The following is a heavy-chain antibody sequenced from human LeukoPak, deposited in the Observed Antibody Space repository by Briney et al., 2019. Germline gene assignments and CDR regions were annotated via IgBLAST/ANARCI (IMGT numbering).Heavy chain of an antibody. CDR3: AKDGGLWVSAHWGDS. V-gene: IGHV3-23*01. CDR2: ITTGDGNT. CDR1: GFPFSSYT. Sequence: GGSLGLSCTASGFPFSSYTMTWVRQAPGKGMKWVSTITTGDGNTYYADSVKGRFTVSRDDSKNTLYLQMNSLRAEDTAVYYCAKDGGLWVSAHWGDSWGRGTLVTVSS. D-gene: IGHD7-27*01. J-gene: IGHJ4*02.